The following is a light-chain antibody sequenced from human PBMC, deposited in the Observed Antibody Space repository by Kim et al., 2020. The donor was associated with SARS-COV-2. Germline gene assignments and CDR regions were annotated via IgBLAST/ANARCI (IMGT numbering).Light chain of an antibody. J-gene: IGKJ3*01. Sequence: DIQMTQSPSSLSASVGDRVTITCRTSQNISSHLNWYHQKPGKAPKLLIYAASTLQAGVPSRFSGSGSETDFTLTISSLQPEDFATYFCQQTNTLPVTFGPGTKVDIK. CDR3: QQTNTLPVT. V-gene: IGKV1-39*01. CDR2: AAS. CDR1: QNISSH.